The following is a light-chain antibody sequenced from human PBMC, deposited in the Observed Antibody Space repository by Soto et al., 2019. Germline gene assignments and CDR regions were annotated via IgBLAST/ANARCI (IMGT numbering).Light chain of an antibody. CDR1: QSVSSSY. Sequence: EIVLTQSPGTLSLSPGERSTLSCMASQSVSSSYLAWYQQKPGQAPRLLIYCAYNRATGITDRFSGSGSGTDFTLTISRLEPEDFAIYYCQQGSSFSWTVGPGTQVDIK. CDR2: CAY. V-gene: IGKV3-20*01. CDR3: QQGSSFSWT. J-gene: IGKJ1*01.